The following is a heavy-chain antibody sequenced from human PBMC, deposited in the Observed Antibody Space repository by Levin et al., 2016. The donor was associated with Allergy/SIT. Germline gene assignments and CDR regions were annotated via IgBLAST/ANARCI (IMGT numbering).Heavy chain of an antibody. J-gene: IGHJ6*02. CDR1: GGSFSGYY. CDR2: IYYSGST. D-gene: IGHD3-10*01. V-gene: IGHV4-34*01. Sequence: SETLSLTCAVYGGSFSGYYWGWIRQPPGKGLEWIGSIYYSGSTYYNPSLKSRVTISVDTSKNQFSLKLSSVTAADTAVYYCAKDAPTYYYGSVYGMDVWGQGTTVTVSS. CDR3: AKDAPTYYYGSVYGMDV.